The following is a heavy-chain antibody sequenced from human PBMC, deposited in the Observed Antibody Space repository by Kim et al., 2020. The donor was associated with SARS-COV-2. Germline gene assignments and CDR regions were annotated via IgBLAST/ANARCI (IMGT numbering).Heavy chain of an antibody. Sequence: ASVKVSCKASGYTFSAYYLHWIRQAPGHGLEWMGRINPNNGGTNYAQRFQGRVTMTRDSSISTAYMEMMTLTSDDTAVYYCAAGINDHLDPWGQGTLVTVSS. D-gene: IGHD2-8*01. CDR1: GYTFSAYY. V-gene: IGHV1-2*06. CDR2: INPNNGGT. J-gene: IGHJ5*02. CDR3: AAGINDHLDP.